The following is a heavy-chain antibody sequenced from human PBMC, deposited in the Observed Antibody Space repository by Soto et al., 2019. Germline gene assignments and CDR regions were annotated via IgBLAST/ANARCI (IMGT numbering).Heavy chain of an antibody. CDR3: ARGGRGYEFDY. CDR2: ISSNGGST. J-gene: IGHJ4*02. V-gene: IGHV3-64*01. CDR1: GFTFSSYA. D-gene: IGHD5-12*01. Sequence: EVQLVESGGGLVQPGGSLRLSCAASGFTFSSYAMHWVRQAPGKGLEYVSAISSNGGSTDYANSVKGRFTISRDNSKNTLYLQMGSLRAEDMAMYYCARGGRGYEFDYWGQGTLVTVSS.